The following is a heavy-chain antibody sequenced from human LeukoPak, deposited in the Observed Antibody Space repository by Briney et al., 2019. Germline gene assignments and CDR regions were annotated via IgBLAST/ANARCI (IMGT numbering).Heavy chain of an antibody. CDR2: ISSSSSTI. D-gene: IGHD2-2*01. J-gene: IGHJ4*02. Sequence: GGSLRLSCVASGFTFSSYDMNWVRQAPGKGLEWVSYISSSSSTIYYADSVRGRFTISRNNAKNSLYLQMNSLRAEDTAIYYCARGYCSSTSCSIDYWGQGTLVTVSS. CDR3: ARGYCSSTSCSIDY. V-gene: IGHV3-48*04. CDR1: GFTFSSYD.